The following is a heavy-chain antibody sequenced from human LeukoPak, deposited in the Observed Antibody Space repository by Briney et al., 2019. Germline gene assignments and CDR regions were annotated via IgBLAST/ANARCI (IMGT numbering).Heavy chain of an antibody. V-gene: IGHV3-74*01. CDR3: ARVTSLTGTIFDS. CDR2: INSDGSST. CDR1: GFTLSSCW. Sequence: GSLRLSCAASGFTLSSCWMHWVRQAPGKGLVWVARINSDGSSTSYADSVRGGVTISRDNTKNTLFLQMSSLKVEDTAVYYCARVTSLTGTIFDSWGQGTLVTAAS. J-gene: IGHJ4*02. D-gene: IGHD1-7*01.